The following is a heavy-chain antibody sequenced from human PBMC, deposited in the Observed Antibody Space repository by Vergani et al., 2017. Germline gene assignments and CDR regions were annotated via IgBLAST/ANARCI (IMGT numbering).Heavy chain of an antibody. CDR3: GRVADFYGLGSRLLDL. J-gene: IGHJ5*02. Sequence: QVRLQESGPGLVKPSETLSLTCSVSGGSMSGYYWSWIRQPPGKELEWIGYMYHSGSTNYNPSLETRVTISGDTSKNPFSPKLNSVTAADTAVDYCGRVADFYGLGSRLLDLWGQGILVTVSS. V-gene: IGHV4-59*01. D-gene: IGHD3-10*01. CDR1: GGSMSGYY. CDR2: MYHSGST.